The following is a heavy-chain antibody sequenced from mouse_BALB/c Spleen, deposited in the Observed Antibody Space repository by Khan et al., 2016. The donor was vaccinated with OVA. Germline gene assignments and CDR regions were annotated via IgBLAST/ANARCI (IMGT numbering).Heavy chain of an antibody. CDR3: GSGGYLYLDV. J-gene: IGHJ1*01. V-gene: IGHV9-3-1*01. CDR1: GYSFTNYG. CDR2: INTYTGEP. Sequence: QVQLKQSGPEVKKPGETVKISCKASGYSFTNYGMNWVRQAPGKGLKWMGWINTYTGEPTYADDFKGRFAFSLETSASTAYLQFNNLKNEDTATYFCGSGGYLYLDVWGAGTTVTVSS. D-gene: IGHD1-1*02.